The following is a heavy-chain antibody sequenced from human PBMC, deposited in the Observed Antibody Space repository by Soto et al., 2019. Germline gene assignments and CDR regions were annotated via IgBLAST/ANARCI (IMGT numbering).Heavy chain of an antibody. Sequence: GGSLRLSCSASGFPFSNFGMGWVRQAPGKGLEWVSLIYSGGSTYYADSVKGRFTISRDKSKNTLYLQMNSLRAEDTAVYYFARGARLGYYDSSGYCFDPWGQGTLVTVSS. CDR1: GFPFSNFG. CDR3: ARGARLGYYDSSGYCFDP. V-gene: IGHV3-66*01. D-gene: IGHD3-22*01. J-gene: IGHJ5*02. CDR2: IYSGGST.